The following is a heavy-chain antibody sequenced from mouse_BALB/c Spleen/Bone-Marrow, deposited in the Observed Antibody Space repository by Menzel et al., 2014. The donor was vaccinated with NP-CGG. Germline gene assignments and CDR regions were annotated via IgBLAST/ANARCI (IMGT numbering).Heavy chain of an antibody. J-gene: IGHJ4*01. Sequence: VQLQQSGPELVKPGASMKISCNASGCSFTGYTMNWVKQSHGKNLEWIGLINPYNGGTSYNQKFKGKATLTVDKSSSTAYMELLSLTSEDPAVYYCARSYYDYDDAMDYWGQGTSVTVSS. CDR2: INPYNGGT. CDR3: ARSYYDYDDAMDY. V-gene: IGHV1-18*01. CDR1: GCSFTGYT. D-gene: IGHD2-4*01.